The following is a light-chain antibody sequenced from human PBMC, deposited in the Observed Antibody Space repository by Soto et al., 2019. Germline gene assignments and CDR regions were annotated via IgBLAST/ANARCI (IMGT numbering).Light chain of an antibody. V-gene: IGKV3-20*01. CDR2: GAS. CDR3: QQYGSSPYT. CDR1: QRVSSSY. J-gene: IGKJ2*01. Sequence: EIVLTQSRGTLSLSPGERASLSCRASQRVSSSYLAWYQQRPGQAPSLLIYGASNRATGIPDRFSGSGSGTDFTLTISRLEPEDIAVYYCQQYGSSPYTFGQGTKLEIK.